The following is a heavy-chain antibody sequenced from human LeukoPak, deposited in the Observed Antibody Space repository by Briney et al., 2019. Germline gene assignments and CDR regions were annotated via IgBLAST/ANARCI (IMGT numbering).Heavy chain of an antibody. D-gene: IGHD3-10*01. CDR3: ARDVFYGSGSDLYYFDY. V-gene: IGHV1-18*01. Sequence: ASVKVSCKASGYTFTSYGISWVRQAPGQGLEWMGWISAYNGNTNYAQKLQGRVTMTTDTSTSTAYVELRSLRSDDTAVYYCARDVFYGSGSDLYYFDYWGQGTLVTVSS. J-gene: IGHJ4*02. CDR2: ISAYNGNT. CDR1: GYTFTSYG.